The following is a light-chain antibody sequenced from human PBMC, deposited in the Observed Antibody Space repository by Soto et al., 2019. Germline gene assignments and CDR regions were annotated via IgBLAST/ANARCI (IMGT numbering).Light chain of an antibody. V-gene: IGLV2-14*01. Sequence: QSVLTQPASVSGSPGQSFTISCTGTSSDVGGYNYVSWYQQHPGKAPKLMIYEVSNRPSGVSNRFSGSKSGNTASLTISGLQAEDEADYYCSSYTSSSIWVFGGGTKLTVL. CDR2: EVS. J-gene: IGLJ3*02. CDR3: SSYTSSSIWV. CDR1: SSDVGGYNY.